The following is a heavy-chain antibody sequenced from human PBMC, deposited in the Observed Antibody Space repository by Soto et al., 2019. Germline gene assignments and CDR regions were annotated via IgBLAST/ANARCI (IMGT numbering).Heavy chain of an antibody. CDR1: GGSSSSGTSC. D-gene: IGHD5-18*01. V-gene: IGHV4-61*01. Sequence: PLETLSLTCTVSGGSSSSGTSCWSWIRQRPGKGLEWIGYIYYSGSTNYTPSLRSRVTISVDTSKNQFSLKLSSVTAADAAVYYCARDLGGYSYGFGGTQALNWFDPWGQGTLVTVSS. J-gene: IGHJ5*02. CDR2: IYYSGST. CDR3: ARDLGGYSYGFGGTQALNWFDP.